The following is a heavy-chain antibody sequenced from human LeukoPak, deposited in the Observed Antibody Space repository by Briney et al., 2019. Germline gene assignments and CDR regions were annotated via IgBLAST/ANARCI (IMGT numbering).Heavy chain of an antibody. CDR1: SGSITGPY. Sequence: SETLSLTCAVSSGSITGPYWNWIRQTPGMRLEWIGYTSHSRTTIYNSYFKGRATMSIDTSKNQLYLNLTSVTATDTAVYYCAKLGHSDGWYLGAFDIWGQGTTVIVSS. CDR2: TSHSRTT. CDR3: AKLGHSDGWYLGAFDI. J-gene: IGHJ3*02. D-gene: IGHD6-19*01. V-gene: IGHV4-59*08.